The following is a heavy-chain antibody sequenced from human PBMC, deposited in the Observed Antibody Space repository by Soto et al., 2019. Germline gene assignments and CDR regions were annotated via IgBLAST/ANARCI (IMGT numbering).Heavy chain of an antibody. CDR1: GGTLSSYT. CDR2: ISAYNGNT. V-gene: IGHV1-18*01. Sequence: ASVKVSCKASGGTLSSYTISLVRQAPGQGLEWMGWISAYNGNTNYAQKLQGRVTMTTDTSTSTAYMELRSLRSDDTAVYYCARDPPPMDVWGQGTTVTVSS. CDR3: ARDPPPMDV. J-gene: IGHJ6*02.